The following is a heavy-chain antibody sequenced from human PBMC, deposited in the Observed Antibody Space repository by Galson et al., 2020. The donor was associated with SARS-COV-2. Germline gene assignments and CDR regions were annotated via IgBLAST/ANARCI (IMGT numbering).Heavy chain of an antibody. J-gene: IGHJ5*02. D-gene: IGHD2-2*01. V-gene: IGHV3-64D*06. Sequence: GGSLRLSCSASGFIFSDYAMHWVRQAPGKGLEYVSAMSPNGGTSFYADSVNGRFTMSRDNSENMFYHQMTALRLEDTALYYCLSYSSTRQNHWGQGTLVTVSS. CDR3: LSYSSTRQNH. CDR2: MSPNGGTS. CDR1: GFIFSDYA.